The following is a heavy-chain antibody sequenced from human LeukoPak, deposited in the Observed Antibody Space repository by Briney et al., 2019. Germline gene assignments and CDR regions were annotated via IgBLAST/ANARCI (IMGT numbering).Heavy chain of an antibody. J-gene: IGHJ4*02. V-gene: IGHV3-64*04. D-gene: IGHD6-6*01. CDR2: ISSNGGST. CDR3: ARYRIQLVAGYFDY. CDR1: GFTFSSYA. Sequence: GGSLRLSCSASGFTFSSYAMHWVRQAPGKGLEYVSAISSNGGSTYYADSVKGRFTISRDNSKNTLYLQMSSLRAEDTAVYYCARYRIQLVAGYFDYWGQGTLVTASS.